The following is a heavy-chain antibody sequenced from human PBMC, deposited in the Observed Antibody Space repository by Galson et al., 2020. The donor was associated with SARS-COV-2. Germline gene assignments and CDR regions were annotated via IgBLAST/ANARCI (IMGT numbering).Heavy chain of an antibody. D-gene: IGHD5-12*01. J-gene: IGHJ6*02. CDR3: AKDPQPTTYYYYAMDV. CDR1: GFTFSTFA. V-gene: IGHV3-23*01. CDR2: ISGSGIST. Sequence: GGSLRLSCAASGFTFSTFAMSWVRRAPGKGLEWVSTISGSGISTYYADSVKARFTISRDNSKNTVYLQMNSLRAEDTAVYYCAKDPQPTTYYYYAMDVWGQGTTVTVSS.